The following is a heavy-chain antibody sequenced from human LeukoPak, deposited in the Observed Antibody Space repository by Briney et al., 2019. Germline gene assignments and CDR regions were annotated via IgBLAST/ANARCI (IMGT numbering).Heavy chain of an antibody. CDR1: GFTFSSYA. J-gene: IGHJ4*02. CDR2: IGGSGVST. V-gene: IGHV3-23*01. CDR3: AKDRGKTITAAGILDY. D-gene: IGHD6-13*01. Sequence: GGSLRLSCTASGFTFSSYALSWVRQAPGKGLEWVSAIGGSGVSTYYADSVKGRFTISRDSSKKTLYLQMNSLRAEDTALYYCAKDRGKTITAAGILDYWGQGTLVTVSS.